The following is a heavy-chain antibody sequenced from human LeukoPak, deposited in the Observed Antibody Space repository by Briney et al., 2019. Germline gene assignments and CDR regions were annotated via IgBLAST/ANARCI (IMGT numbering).Heavy chain of an antibody. D-gene: IGHD1-1*01. CDR1: GGSIGTYY. Sequence: PSETLSLTCTVSGGSIGTYYWSWIRQPPGRGPEWIGTIHYSGSTNHNPSLKSRLTISVDTSKNQFSLQLNSVTAADTAVYYCARGASTAGTGMLSRYYHGMDVWGQGTTVTVSS. CDR2: IHYSGST. V-gene: IGHV4-59*01. CDR3: ARGASTAGTGMLSRYYHGMDV. J-gene: IGHJ6*02.